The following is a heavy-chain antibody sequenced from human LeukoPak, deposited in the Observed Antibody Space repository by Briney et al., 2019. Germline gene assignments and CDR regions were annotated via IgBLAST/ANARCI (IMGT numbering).Heavy chain of an antibody. D-gene: IGHD6-13*01. V-gene: IGHV4-34*01. Sequence: SETLSLTCAVYGGSFSGYYWSWIRQPPGKGLEWIGEINHSGSTNYNPSLKSRVTISVDTSKNQFSLKLSSVTAADTAVDYCARKQVVRIHDYWGQGTLVTVSS. CDR3: ARKQVVRIHDY. CDR1: GGSFSGYY. CDR2: INHSGST. J-gene: IGHJ4*02.